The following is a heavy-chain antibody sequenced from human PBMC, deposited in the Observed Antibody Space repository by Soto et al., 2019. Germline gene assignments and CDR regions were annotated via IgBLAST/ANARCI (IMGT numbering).Heavy chain of an antibody. CDR2: IYYGGST. CDR1: GASVTSPEHY. CDR3: ARVGPWVPYYYDSSPYTFENWFDP. J-gene: IGHJ5*02. V-gene: IGHV4-30-4*01. D-gene: IGHD3-22*01. Sequence: PSETLSLTCSVSGASVTSPEHYWTWIRQSPGKGLEWIGYIYYGGSTVYNPSLKGRSTVSLDTSKNQFSLNLNSVTAADTAVYYCARVGPWVPYYYDSSPYTFENWFDPWGQGTLVTVSS.